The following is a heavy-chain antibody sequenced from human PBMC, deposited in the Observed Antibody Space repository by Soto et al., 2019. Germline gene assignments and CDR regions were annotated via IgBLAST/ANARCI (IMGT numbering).Heavy chain of an antibody. V-gene: IGHV1-69*12. CDR2: IIPIFGTA. CDR3: AREGGSGNYRYYAMDV. J-gene: IGHJ6*02. D-gene: IGHD3-10*01. Sequence: QVQLVQSGAEVKKPGSSVKVSCKASGGTFSSYAISWVRQAPGQGLEWMGGIIPIFGTANYAQKFQGRVTITADESTRTASMGLSSLRSEDTAVYYCAREGGSGNYRYYAMDVWGQGTTVTVSS. CDR1: GGTFSSYA.